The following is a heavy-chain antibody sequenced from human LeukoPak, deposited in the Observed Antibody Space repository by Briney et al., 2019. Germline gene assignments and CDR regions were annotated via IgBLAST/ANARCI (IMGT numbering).Heavy chain of an antibody. Sequence: GGSLRLSCAASGFTFSSYSMNWVRQAPGKGLEWVSSISSSSSYIYYADSVKGRFTISRDNAKNSLYLQINSLRAEDTAVYYCARDLASGIAAAGTVHWFDPWGQGTLVTVSS. CDR2: ISSSSSYI. J-gene: IGHJ5*02. CDR3: ARDLASGIAAAGTVHWFDP. CDR1: GFTFSSYS. V-gene: IGHV3-21*01. D-gene: IGHD6-13*01.